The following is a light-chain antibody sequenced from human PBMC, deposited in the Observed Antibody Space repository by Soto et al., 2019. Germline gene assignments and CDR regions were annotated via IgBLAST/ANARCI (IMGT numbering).Light chain of an antibody. CDR3: SSFTSSSTQV. CDR2: EVN. J-gene: IGLJ3*02. V-gene: IGLV2-14*01. CDR1: SSDVGGYNY. Sequence: QSALTQPASVSGSLGQSITISCTGSSSDVGGYNYVSWYQQHPGKAPKLMIYEVNNRPSGVSNRLSGSKSGNTASLTISGLQAEDEADYYCSSFTSSSTQVLGGGTKVTVL.